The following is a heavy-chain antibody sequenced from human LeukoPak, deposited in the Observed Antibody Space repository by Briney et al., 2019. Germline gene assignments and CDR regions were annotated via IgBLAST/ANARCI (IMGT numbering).Heavy chain of an antibody. J-gene: IGHJ4*02. D-gene: IGHD2-2*01. CDR2: INHSGST. Sequence: PSETLSLTCAVYGGSFSGYYWSWIRQPPGKGLEWIGEINHSGSTNYNPSLKSRVTISVDRSKNQFSLKLSSVTAADTAVYYCARDGCSSTSCYVDYWGQGTLVTVSS. CDR1: GGSFSGYY. V-gene: IGHV4-34*01. CDR3: ARDGCSSTSCYVDY.